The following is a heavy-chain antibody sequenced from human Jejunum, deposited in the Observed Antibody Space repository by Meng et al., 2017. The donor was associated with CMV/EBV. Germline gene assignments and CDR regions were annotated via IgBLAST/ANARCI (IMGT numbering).Heavy chain of an antibody. CDR2: ISFTTNYI. D-gene: IGHD4-17*01. CDR1: GFAFNTRN. CDR3: ARDRYGDYFDY. Sequence: AASGFAFNTRNRNWVRQAPGKGLDWVSFISFTTNYIYYADSVKGRFTISRDNAKNSVYLQMDSLRAEDTAVYYCARDRYGDYFDYWGQGTLVTVSS. V-gene: IGHV3-21*01. J-gene: IGHJ4*02.